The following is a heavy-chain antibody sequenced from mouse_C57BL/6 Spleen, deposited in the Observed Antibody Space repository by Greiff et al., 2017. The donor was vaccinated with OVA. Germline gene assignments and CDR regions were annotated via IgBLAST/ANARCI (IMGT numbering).Heavy chain of an antibody. CDR2: IHPSDSDT. CDR3: AIEAHALYAMDY. J-gene: IGHJ4*01. V-gene: IGHV1-74*01. D-gene: IGHD1-3*01. Sequence: QVQLQQPGAELVKPGASVKVSCKASGYTFTSYWMHWVKQRPGQGLEWIGRIHPSDSDTNYNQKFKGKATLTVDKSSSTAYMQLNSLTSEDSAVYYCAIEAHALYAMDYWGQGTSVTVSS. CDR1: GYTFTSYW.